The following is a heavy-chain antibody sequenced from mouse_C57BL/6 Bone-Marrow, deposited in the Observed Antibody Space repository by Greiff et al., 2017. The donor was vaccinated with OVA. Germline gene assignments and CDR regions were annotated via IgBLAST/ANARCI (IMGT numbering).Heavy chain of an antibody. D-gene: IGHD2-5*01. Sequence: VQLKESGPELVKPGDSVKISCKASGYSFTGYFMNWVMQSHGKSLEWIGRINPYNGDTFYNQKFKGKATLTVDKSSSTAHMELRSLTSEDSAVYYCARAYYSNFRAFAYWGQGTLVTVSA. CDR3: ARAYYSNFRAFAY. V-gene: IGHV1-20*01. CDR2: INPYNGDT. J-gene: IGHJ3*01. CDR1: GYSFTGYF.